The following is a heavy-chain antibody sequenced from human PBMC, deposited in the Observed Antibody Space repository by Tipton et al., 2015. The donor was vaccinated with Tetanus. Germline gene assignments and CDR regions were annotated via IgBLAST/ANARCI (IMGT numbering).Heavy chain of an antibody. D-gene: IGHD3-16*01. CDR1: GYSFSDHW. V-gene: IGHV5-51*01. J-gene: IGHJ6*02. Sequence: QLVQSGAEVKKPGESVKISCQGSGYSFSDHWIAWVRQMTGKGLEWMGIIYPRGSDTKHSPSFQGQGTMSADKSVNPAYLQLPNRQALDTADYVCARDGCGGFLGEGGYSFYGRDVWGQGTTVIVSS. CDR3: ARDGCGGFLGEGGYSFYGRDV. CDR2: IYPRGSDT.